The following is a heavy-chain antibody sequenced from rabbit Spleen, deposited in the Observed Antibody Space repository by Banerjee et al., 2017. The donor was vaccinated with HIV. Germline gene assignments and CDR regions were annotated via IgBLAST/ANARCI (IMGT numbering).Heavy chain of an antibody. CDR3: ARDSGSSFSSYGMDL. D-gene: IGHD8-1*01. Sequence: QEQLKESGGGLVQPGGSLKLSCKASGFDFSNYYMCWVRQAPGKGLEWIACIDTGSSGFTYFASWAKGRFTISKTSSTTVTLQMTSLTAADTATYFCARDSGSSFSSYGMDLWGQGTLVTVS. V-gene: IGHV1S45*01. J-gene: IGHJ6*01. CDR1: GFDFSNYY. CDR2: IDTGSSGFT.